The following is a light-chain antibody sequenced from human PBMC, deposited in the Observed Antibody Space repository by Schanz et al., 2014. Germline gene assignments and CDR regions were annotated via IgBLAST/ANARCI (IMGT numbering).Light chain of an antibody. CDR1: QSISSY. CDR2: DAS. J-gene: IGKJ1*01. CDR3: QQSYSTPDT. Sequence: DIQMTQSPSSLSASVRDRVTITCRARQSISSYLNWYQQKPGKAPKVLIYDASSLQSGVPSRFSGSGSGTDFTLTISSLQPEDFATYYCQQSYSTPDTFGQGTKVEIK. V-gene: IGKV1-39*01.